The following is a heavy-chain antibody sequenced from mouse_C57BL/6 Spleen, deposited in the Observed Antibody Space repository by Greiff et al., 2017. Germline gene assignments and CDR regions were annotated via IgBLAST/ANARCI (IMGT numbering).Heavy chain of an antibody. D-gene: IGHD2-4*01. CDR3: ARIAYDYGGDY. V-gene: IGHV1-63*01. CDR2: IYPGGGYT. Sequence: QVQLQQSGAELVRPGTSVKMSCKASGYTFTNYWIGWAKQRPGHGLEWIGDIYPGGGYTNYNEKFKGKATLTADKSSSTAYMQFSSLTSEDSAIYYCARIAYDYGGDYWGQGTSVTVSS. CDR1: GYTFTNYW. J-gene: IGHJ4*01.